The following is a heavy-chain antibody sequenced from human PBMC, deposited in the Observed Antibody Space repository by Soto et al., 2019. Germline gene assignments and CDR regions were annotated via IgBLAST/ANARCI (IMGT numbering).Heavy chain of an antibody. J-gene: IGHJ5*02. V-gene: IGHV5-51*01. Sequence: GAEVKKPGESLKISCKGSGYSFTSYWIGWVRQMPGKGLEWMGIIYPGDSDTRYSPSFQGQVTISADKSIGTAYLQWSSLKASDTAMYYCARQTGTVDEARYNWFDPWGQGTLVTVSS. CDR3: ARQTGTVDEARYNWFDP. D-gene: IGHD1-1*01. CDR1: GYSFTSYW. CDR2: IYPGDSDT.